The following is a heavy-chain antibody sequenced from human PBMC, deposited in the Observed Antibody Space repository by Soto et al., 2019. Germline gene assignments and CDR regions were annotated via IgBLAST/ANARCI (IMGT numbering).Heavy chain of an antibody. Sequence: QVQLQESGPGLVKPSRTVSLTCAVSGGSITNNDWWAWVRQPPGKGPEWIGEIYHAGYTNYNPSLKRRVTISLDNSKNQFSLNLKSVTAADTAIYVCARSGFGEHNDYYFALDVWGQGTTVTVSS. CDR3: ARSGFGEHNDYYFALDV. D-gene: IGHD3-10*01. CDR1: GGSITNNDW. J-gene: IGHJ6*02. V-gene: IGHV4-4*02. CDR2: IYHAGYT.